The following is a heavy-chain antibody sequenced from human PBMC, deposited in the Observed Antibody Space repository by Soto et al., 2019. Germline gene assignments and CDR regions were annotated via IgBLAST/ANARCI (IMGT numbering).Heavy chain of an antibody. J-gene: IGHJ6*03. CDR2: MNPNSGNT. CDR1: GYTFTSYD. CDR3: AIGFRGRIAARLDYYYYMDV. Sequence: ASVKVSCKASGYTFTSYDINWVRQATGQGLEWMGWMNPNSGNTGYAQKFQGRVTMTRNTSISTAYMELSSLRSEDTAVYYCAIGFRGRIAARLDYYYYMDVWGKGTTVTVSS. D-gene: IGHD6-6*01. V-gene: IGHV1-8*01.